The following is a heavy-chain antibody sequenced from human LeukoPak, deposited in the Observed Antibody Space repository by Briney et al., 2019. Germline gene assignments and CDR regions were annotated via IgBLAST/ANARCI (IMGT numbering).Heavy chain of an antibody. J-gene: IGHJ4*02. CDR3: ARLSAGSSDPFDS. Sequence: SQTLSLTCAISGDSVSSYSAAWNWIRQSPSRGLEWLGRTYRRSKWHNDYAVSVKSRITINPDTSKNQFSLQLNSVTREDTAVYYCARLSAGSSDPFDSWGQGTLVTVSS. CDR1: GDSVSSYSAA. D-gene: IGHD3-10*01. V-gene: IGHV6-1*01. CDR2: TYRRSKWHN.